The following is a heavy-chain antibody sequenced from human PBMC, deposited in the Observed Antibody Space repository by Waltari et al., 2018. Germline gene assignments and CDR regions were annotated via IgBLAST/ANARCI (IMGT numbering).Heavy chain of an antibody. Sequence: EVQLVESGGGLVQPGRSLRLSCAASGFTFDDYAMHWVRQAPGKGLEGVSGISWNSGGIVCSASVEGRFIISTDDTNNSLFLQQISLLADDASFYYCATSRSSSHYYYYYYGMDVWGQGTTVTVSS. V-gene: IGHV3-9*01. CDR1: GFTFDDYA. J-gene: IGHJ6*02. CDR3: ATSRSSSHYYYYYYGMDV. CDR2: ISWNSGGI. D-gene: IGHD6-6*01.